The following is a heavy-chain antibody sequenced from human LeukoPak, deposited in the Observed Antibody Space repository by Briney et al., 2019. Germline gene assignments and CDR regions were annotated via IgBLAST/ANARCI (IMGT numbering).Heavy chain of an antibody. CDR3: ARDSSDFWSGYYARPQNWFDP. CDR2: INPSGGST. CDR1: GYTFTSYY. V-gene: IGHV1-46*01. J-gene: IGHJ5*02. Sequence: ASVKVSCKASGYTFTSYYMHWVRQAPGQGLEWKGIINPSGGSTSYAQKFQGRVTMTRDTSTSTVYMELSSLRSEDTAVYYCARDSSDFWSGYYARPQNWFDPWGQGTLVTVSS. D-gene: IGHD3-3*01.